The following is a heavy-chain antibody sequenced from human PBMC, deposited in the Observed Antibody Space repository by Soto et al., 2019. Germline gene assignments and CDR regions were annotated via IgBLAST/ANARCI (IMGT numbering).Heavy chain of an antibody. Sequence: WASVKVSCKVSGYTLTELSMHWVRQAPGKGLEWMGGFDPEDGETIYAQKFQGRVTMTEDTSTDTAYMELSSLRSEDTAVYYCATDHKSRMGLVGATIDIWGQGTMVTVSS. J-gene: IGHJ3*02. V-gene: IGHV1-24*01. CDR3: ATDHKSRMGLVGATIDI. CDR2: FDPEDGET. D-gene: IGHD1-26*01. CDR1: GYTLTELS.